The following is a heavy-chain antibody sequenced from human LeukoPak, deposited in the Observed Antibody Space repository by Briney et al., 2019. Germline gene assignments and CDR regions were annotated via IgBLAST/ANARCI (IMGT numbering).Heavy chain of an antibody. Sequence: SETLSLTCTVSGGSISSSSYYWGWIRQPPGKGLEWIGSIYYSGSTYYNPSLKSRVTISVDTSKNQFSLKLSSVTAADTAVHYCARHTYGDYYFDYWGQGTLVTVSS. V-gene: IGHV4-39*01. CDR3: ARHTYGDYYFDY. D-gene: IGHD4-17*01. CDR1: GGSISSSSYY. J-gene: IGHJ4*02. CDR2: IYYSGST.